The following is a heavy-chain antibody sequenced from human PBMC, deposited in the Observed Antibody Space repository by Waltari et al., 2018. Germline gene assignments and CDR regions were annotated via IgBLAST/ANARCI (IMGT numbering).Heavy chain of an antibody. V-gene: IGHV4-38-2*02. CDR2: IYHSGST. CDR3: ARDDYKRRGWFDP. Sequence: QVQLQESGPGLVKPSETLSLTCTVSGYSISSGYYWGWIRQPPGKGLEWIGSIYHSGSTYYNPSLKSRVTISVDTSKNQFSLKLSSVTAADTAVYYCARDDYKRRGWFDPWGQGTLVTVSS. J-gene: IGHJ5*02. D-gene: IGHD4-4*01. CDR1: GYSISSGYY.